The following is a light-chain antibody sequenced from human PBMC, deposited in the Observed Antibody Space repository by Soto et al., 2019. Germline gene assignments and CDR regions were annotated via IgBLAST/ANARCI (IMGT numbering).Light chain of an antibody. V-gene: IGKV1-9*01. CDR1: QDIVTY. CDR3: QSLNSFPLT. CDR2: LAS. Sequence: DIQMTQSPSSLSAXXXXXXXXXXXASQDIVTYLAWYQQKPGKAPKLLIYLASTXXGGVPSRFSGSGSGTDFTLTISSLQPEDVATYYCQSLNSFPLTFGGGTKVDI. J-gene: IGKJ4*01.